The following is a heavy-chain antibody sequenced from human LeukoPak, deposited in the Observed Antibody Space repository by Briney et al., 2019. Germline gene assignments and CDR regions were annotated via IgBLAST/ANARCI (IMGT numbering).Heavy chain of an antibody. V-gene: IGHV1-46*01. D-gene: IGHD2-21*02. J-gene: IGHJ4*02. Sequence: GASVKVSCTASGYTFTSYYMHWVRQAPGQGLEWMGIINPSGGSTSYAQKFQGRVTMTRDTSTSTVYMDLSSLRSEDTAVYYCARAGSDYCGGDCPKFDYWGQGTLVTVSS. CDR3: ARAGSDYCGGDCPKFDY. CDR2: INPSGGST. CDR1: GYTFTSYY.